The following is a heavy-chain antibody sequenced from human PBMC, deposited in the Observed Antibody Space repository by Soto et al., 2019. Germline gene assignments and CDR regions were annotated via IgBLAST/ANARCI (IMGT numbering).Heavy chain of an antibody. CDR2: IDWDDDK. CDR3: ARIPAPYSSGWYADKNGMDF. V-gene: IGHV2-70*11. CDR1: GFSLSTSGMC. J-gene: IGHJ6*02. Sequence: SGPTLVNPTQTLTLTCTFSGFSLSTSGMCVSWIRQPPGKALEWLARIDWDDDKYYSTSLKTRLTISKDTSKNQVVLTMTNMDPVDTATYYCARIPAPYSSGWYADKNGMDFWGQGTSVTVSS. D-gene: IGHD6-19*01.